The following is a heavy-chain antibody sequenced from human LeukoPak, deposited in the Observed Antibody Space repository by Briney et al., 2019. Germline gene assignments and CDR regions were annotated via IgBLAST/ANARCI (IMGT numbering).Heavy chain of an antibody. J-gene: IGHJ4*02. CDR3: AKGDDDFWSGYYA. CDR2: ISWDGGST. CDR1: GFIFRSYS. D-gene: IGHD3-3*01. V-gene: IGHV3-43*01. Sequence: GGSLRLSCAASGFIFRSYSMNWVRQAPGKGLEWVSLISWDGGSTYYADSVKGRFTISRDNSKNSLYLQMNSLRTEDTALYYCAKGDDDFWSGYYAWGQGTLVTVSS.